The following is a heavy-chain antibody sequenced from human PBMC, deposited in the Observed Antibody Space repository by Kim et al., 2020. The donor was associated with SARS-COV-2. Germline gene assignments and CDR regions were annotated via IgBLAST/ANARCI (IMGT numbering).Heavy chain of an antibody. J-gene: IGHJ6*02. Sequence: SETLSLTCTVSGGSISPYYETWIRQPPGKGLEWIGYMYYSGSTNYNPSLESRVTISVDTSKKQFSLKLTSVTAADTAVYYCARVFRGMDVWGQGTTVTVSS. V-gene: IGHV4-59*01. CDR2: MYYSGST. CDR3: ARVFRGMDV. D-gene: IGHD3-16*01. CDR1: GGSISPYY.